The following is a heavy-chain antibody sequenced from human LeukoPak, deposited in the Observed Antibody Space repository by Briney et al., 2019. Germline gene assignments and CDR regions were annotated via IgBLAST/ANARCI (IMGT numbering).Heavy chain of an antibody. CDR1: GGSISSYY. CDR3: ARGGWHPFYSSSWYFDY. Sequence: SETLSLTCTVSGGSISSYYWSWIRQPPGKGLEWIGYTYYSGSTNYNPSLKSRVTISVDTSKNQFSLKLSSVTAADTAVYYCARGGWHPFYSSSWYFDYWGQGTLVTVSS. D-gene: IGHD6-13*01. V-gene: IGHV4-59*01. J-gene: IGHJ4*02. CDR2: TYYSGST.